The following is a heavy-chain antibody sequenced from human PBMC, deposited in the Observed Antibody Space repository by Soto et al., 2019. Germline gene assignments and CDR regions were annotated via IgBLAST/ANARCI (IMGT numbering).Heavy chain of an antibody. CDR1: GYTFTSYY. J-gene: IGHJ4*02. D-gene: IGHD3-10*01. CDR3: ARDSGFHYYGSGSYGFDY. Sequence: GPSVKVSCKASGYTFTSYYMHWVRQAPGQGLEWMGIINPSGGSTSYAQKYQGRVTMTRDTSTSTVYMELSSLRSEDTAVYYCARDSGFHYYGSGSYGFDYWGQGTLVTVSS. V-gene: IGHV1-46*03. CDR2: INPSGGST.